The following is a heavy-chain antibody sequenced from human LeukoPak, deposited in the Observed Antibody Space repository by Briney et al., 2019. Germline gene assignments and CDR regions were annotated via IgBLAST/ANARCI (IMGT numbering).Heavy chain of an antibody. CDR2: INPNSGGT. Sequence: ASVKVSCKASGYTFTSYYMHWVRQAPGQGLEWMGWINPNSGGTNYAQKFQGRITMTRDTSIATAYMELNRLTSDDTAVYYCARDTGFPFFDFWGHGALVTVSS. V-gene: IGHV1-2*02. CDR1: GYTFTSYY. J-gene: IGHJ4*01. CDR3: ARDTGFPFFDF.